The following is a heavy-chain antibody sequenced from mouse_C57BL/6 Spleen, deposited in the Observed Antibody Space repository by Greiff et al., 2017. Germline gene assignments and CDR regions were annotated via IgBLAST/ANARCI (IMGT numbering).Heavy chain of an antibody. CDR3: ARGRSFAY. J-gene: IGHJ3*01. CDR2: IYPSDSET. V-gene: IGHV1-61*01. Sequence: QVQLQQPGAELVRPGSSVKLSCKASGYTFTSYWMDWVKQRPGQGLEWIGNIYPSDSETHYNQKFKDKATLTVDKSSSTAYMQLSSRTSEDSAVYYCARGRSFAYWGQGTLVTVSA. CDR1: GYTFTSYW.